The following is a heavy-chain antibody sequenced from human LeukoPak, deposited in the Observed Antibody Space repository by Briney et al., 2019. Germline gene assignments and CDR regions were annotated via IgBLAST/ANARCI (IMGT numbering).Heavy chain of an antibody. D-gene: IGHD2/OR15-2a*01. Sequence: GGSLRLSCAASGFTFSSYGMHWVRQAPGKGLEWVAVISYGGSNKYYADSVKRRFPISRDNSNNTLYMQMNSLRAADTAVYYCAKEILSSMAFDYWGQGTLVTVSS. J-gene: IGHJ4*02. CDR2: ISYGGSNK. CDR3: AKEILSSMAFDY. V-gene: IGHV3-30*18. CDR1: GFTFSSYG.